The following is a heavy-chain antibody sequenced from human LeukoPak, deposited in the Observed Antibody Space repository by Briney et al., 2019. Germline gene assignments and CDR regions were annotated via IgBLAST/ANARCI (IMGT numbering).Heavy chain of an antibody. CDR2: ISGSGGST. CDR1: GFTFSSYA. J-gene: IGHJ4*02. D-gene: IGHD5-18*01. Sequence: PGGSLRLSCAASGFTFSSYAMSWVRQAPGKGLEWVSAISGSGGSTYYADSVKGRFTISRDNSKNTLYLQMNSLRAEDTAVYYCARNPNRSPRQLWFDYWGQGTLVTVSS. CDR3: ARNPNRSPRQLWFDY. V-gene: IGHV3-23*01.